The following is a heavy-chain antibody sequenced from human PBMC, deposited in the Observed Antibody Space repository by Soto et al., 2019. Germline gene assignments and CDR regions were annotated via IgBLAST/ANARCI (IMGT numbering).Heavy chain of an antibody. CDR3: ARDLEFRDGNISHLDY. J-gene: IGHJ4*02. CDR2: IMPIIGTA. Sequence: QVQLVQSVAEVKKPGSSVNVSCKASGGTFSSHVFNWVRQAPGQGLEWMGGIMPIIGTANYAQKFQGRVTITADESTSTAYMELSTLRFEDKAVYYCARDLEFRDGNISHLDYWGQGNLVTVSS. CDR1: GGTFSSHV. V-gene: IGHV1-69*01. D-gene: IGHD3-10*01.